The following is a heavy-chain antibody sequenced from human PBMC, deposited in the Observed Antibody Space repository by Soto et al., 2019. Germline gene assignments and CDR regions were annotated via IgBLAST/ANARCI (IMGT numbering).Heavy chain of an antibody. J-gene: IGHJ6*02. CDR1: GFTFSSYG. V-gene: IGHV3-30*18. CDR2: ISYDGSNK. Sequence: GGSLRLSCAASGFTFSSYGMHWVRQAPGKGLEWVAVISYDGSNKYYADSVKGRFTISRDNSKNTLYLQMNSLRAEDTAVYYCAKDRVDYYDSSGYYYGEYYYYGMDVWGQGTTVTVSS. D-gene: IGHD3-22*01. CDR3: AKDRVDYYDSSGYYYGEYYYYGMDV.